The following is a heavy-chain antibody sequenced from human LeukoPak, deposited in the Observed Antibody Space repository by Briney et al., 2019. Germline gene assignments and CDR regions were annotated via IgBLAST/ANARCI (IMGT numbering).Heavy chain of an antibody. CDR2: VSVRGDYI. V-gene: IGHV3-23*01. CDR1: GFTFGNYS. J-gene: IGHJ5*01. D-gene: IGHD2-2*01. CDR3: GKDGRIVLQPPAIRAPTNWLDS. Sequence: GGSRRLSWAAAGFTFGNYSISWVRPAPGRGRGWVSTVSVRGDYISYGDSVHGRFSIYRENSKTPLYLQMNSLRAEDKAVYHCGKDGRIVLQPPAIRAPTNWLDSWGQGTLVTVSS.